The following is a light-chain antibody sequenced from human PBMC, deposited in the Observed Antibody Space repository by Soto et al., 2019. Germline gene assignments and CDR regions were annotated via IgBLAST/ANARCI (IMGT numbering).Light chain of an antibody. J-gene: IGKJ1*01. CDR2: GAS. CDR3: QQYGSSPWT. Sequence: EILMTQSPATLSVSPGETVTFSCRASRSVSNRLAWYQHKPGQAPRLLIYGASSRATGIPDRFSGSGSGTDFTLTISRLEPEDFAVYYCQQYGSSPWTFGQGTKVDIK. V-gene: IGKV3-20*01. CDR1: RSVSNR.